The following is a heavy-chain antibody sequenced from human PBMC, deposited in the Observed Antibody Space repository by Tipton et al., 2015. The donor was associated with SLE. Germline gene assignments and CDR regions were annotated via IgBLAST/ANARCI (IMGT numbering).Heavy chain of an antibody. J-gene: IGHJ4*02. V-gene: IGHV3-21*01. D-gene: IGHD1-1*01. Sequence: SLRLSCAASGFTFIGYVMHWVRQAPGKGLEWVSSITCGSYYRNYADSVKGRFTISRDNSKNTLYLQMNSLRPVDTAMYYCATLEAMGFWGQGTLVTVPS. CDR1: GFTFIGYV. CDR3: ATLEAMGF. CDR2: ITCGSYYR.